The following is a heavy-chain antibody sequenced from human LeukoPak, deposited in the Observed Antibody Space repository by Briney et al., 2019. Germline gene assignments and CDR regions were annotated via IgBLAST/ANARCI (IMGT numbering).Heavy chain of an antibody. V-gene: IGHV3-23*01. D-gene: IGHD2-2*01. Sequence: PGGSLRLSCAASGFTFSSYAMSWVRQAPGKGLEWVSDISGSGGSTNYADSVKGRFTISRDNSKNTLYLQMNSLRAEDTAVYYCARGYCSSTSCLWYFDYWGQGTLVTVSS. CDR1: GFTFSSYA. CDR2: ISGSGGST. CDR3: ARGYCSSTSCLWYFDY. J-gene: IGHJ4*02.